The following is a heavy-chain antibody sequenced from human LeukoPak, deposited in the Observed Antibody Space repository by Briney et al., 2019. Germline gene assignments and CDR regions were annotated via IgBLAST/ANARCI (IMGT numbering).Heavy chain of an antibody. Sequence: GASVKVSCKAAGYTFTNYGFNWVRQAPGQGPEWMGNSAYNGNTNYAQKLQDRDTMTTDTSTSTAYMKLRSLRADDTAVYYCARYNSMFRGVTTSDYWGQGTLVTVSS. CDR2: NSAYNGNT. J-gene: IGHJ4*02. CDR3: ARYNSMFRGVTTSDY. D-gene: IGHD3-10*01. V-gene: IGHV1-18*01. CDR1: GYTFTNYG.